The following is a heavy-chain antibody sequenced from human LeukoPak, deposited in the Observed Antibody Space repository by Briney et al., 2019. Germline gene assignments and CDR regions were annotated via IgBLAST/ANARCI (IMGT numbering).Heavy chain of an antibody. V-gene: IGHV4-59*01. Sequence: SETLSLTCTVSGGSITNFYGGWIRQSPGKGLELIGYIYYSGTTNYSPSLKSRVSISVDTSKKQFSLKLSSVTAADTAVYYCARSPGGGFDIWGQGTMVTVSS. J-gene: IGHJ3*02. CDR2: IYYSGTT. CDR3: ARSPGGGFDI. D-gene: IGHD2-15*01. CDR1: GGSITNFY.